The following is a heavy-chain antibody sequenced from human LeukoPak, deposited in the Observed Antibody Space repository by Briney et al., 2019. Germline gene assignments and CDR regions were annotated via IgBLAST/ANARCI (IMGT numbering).Heavy chain of an antibody. Sequence: PGGTLSLSCAASGFTSSSYWMSWVRQGPGMGLVWVANIKQDGSEKYYEDSGRGRFTISRDNAKNSLYLQMNSLRAEDTAVYYCARDGYLYSSGWSTPKNYWGQGTLVTVSS. CDR1: GFTSSSYW. J-gene: IGHJ4*02. CDR3: ARDGYLYSSGWSTPKNY. V-gene: IGHV3-7*01. CDR2: IKQDGSEK. D-gene: IGHD6-19*01.